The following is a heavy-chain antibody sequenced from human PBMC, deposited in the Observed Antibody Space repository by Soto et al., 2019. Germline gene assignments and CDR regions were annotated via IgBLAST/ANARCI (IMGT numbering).Heavy chain of an antibody. CDR1: GGTLTRHA. D-gene: IGHD3-22*01. V-gene: IGHV1-69*01. Sequence: QVQLVQSGAEVKKPGSSVKVSCKASGGTLTRHAISWVRQAPGLGLEWMGVIIPVFGRTYYAQRFEGRVTVTADESTSTVYMELSSLTSEDTAMYYCGRDSYDSSGSAIYGMDVWGQGTTVTVS. CDR3: GRDSYDSSGSAIYGMDV. CDR2: IIPVFGRT. J-gene: IGHJ6*02.